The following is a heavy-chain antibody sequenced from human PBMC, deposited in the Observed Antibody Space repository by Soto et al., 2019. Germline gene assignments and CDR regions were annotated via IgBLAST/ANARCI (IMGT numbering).Heavy chain of an antibody. CDR3: ARSKDYSNWFDP. V-gene: IGHV1-3*01. CDR2: INAGNGNT. Sequence: QVQLVQSGAEVKKPGASVKVSCKASGYTFTSYAMHWVRQAPGQRLEWMGWINAGNGNTTYSQKFQGRVTITRDTSASTAYMELSSLRSEDTAVYYCARSKDYSNWFDPWGQGTLVTVSS. D-gene: IGHD4-4*01. CDR1: GYTFTSYA. J-gene: IGHJ5*02.